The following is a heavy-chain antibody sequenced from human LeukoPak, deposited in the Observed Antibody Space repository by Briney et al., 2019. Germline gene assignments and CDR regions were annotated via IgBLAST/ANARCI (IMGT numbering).Heavy chain of an antibody. CDR3: VLDLFSSFAFDI. D-gene: IGHD3/OR15-3a*01. J-gene: IGHJ3*02. CDR1: GFTFSRYW. CDR2: INSGGSST. V-gene: IGHV3-74*01. Sequence: GGSLRLSCAASGFTFSRYWMHWVRQAPGKXXLWVSRINSGGSSTYYADSVKGRFTTSRDNAKNALHLQMNSLTAEDTAVYYCVLDLFSSFAFDIWGQGTMVTVSS.